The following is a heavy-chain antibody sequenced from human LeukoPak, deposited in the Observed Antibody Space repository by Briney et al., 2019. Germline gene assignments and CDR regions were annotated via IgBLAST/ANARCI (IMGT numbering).Heavy chain of an antibody. V-gene: IGHV3-7*01. Sequence: GGSLRLSCAASGFTFSSYWMSWVRQAPGKGLEWVANIKKDGSEKYSVDSVKGRFTISRDNAKNSLYLQMNSLRAEDTAVYYCARGTLNIPGEHGAFDYWGQGTLVTVSS. CDR1: GFTFSSYW. CDR3: ARGTLNIPGEHGAFDY. D-gene: IGHD1-14*01. CDR2: IKKDGSEK. J-gene: IGHJ4*02.